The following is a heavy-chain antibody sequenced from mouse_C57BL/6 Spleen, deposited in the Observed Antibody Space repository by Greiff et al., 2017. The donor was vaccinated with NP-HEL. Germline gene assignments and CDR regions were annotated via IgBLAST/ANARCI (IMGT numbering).Heavy chain of an antibody. D-gene: IGHD1-1*01. J-gene: IGHJ1*03. V-gene: IGHV3-6*01. CDR2: ISYDGSN. CDR3: AREIYYGSSFYWYFDV. CDR1: GYSITSGYY. Sequence: EVKLQESGPGLVKPSQSLSLTCSVTGYSITSGYYWNWIRQFPGNKLEWMGYISYDGSNNYNPSLKNRISITRDTSKNQFFLKLNSVTTEDTATYYCAREIYYGSSFYWYFDVWGTGTTVTVSS.